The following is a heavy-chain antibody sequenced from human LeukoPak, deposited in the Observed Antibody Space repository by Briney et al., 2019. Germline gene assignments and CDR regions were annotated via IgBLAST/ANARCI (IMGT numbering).Heavy chain of an antibody. CDR2: IWYDGSNK. Sequence: PGGSLRLSCAASGFTFSSYGMHWVRQAPGKGLEWVAVIWYDGSNKYYADSVKGRFTISRDNSKNTLYLQMNSLRAEDTAVYYCAREGCSSASCYRVKGFDPWGQGTLVTVSS. CDR1: GFTFSSYG. D-gene: IGHD2-2*02. CDR3: AREGCSSASCYRVKGFDP. V-gene: IGHV3-33*01. J-gene: IGHJ5*02.